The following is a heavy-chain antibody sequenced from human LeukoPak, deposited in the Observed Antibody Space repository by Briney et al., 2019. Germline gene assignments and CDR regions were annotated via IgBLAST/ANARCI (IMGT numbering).Heavy chain of an antibody. CDR1: GGSISSGGYY. D-gene: IGHD2-21*02. CDR2: IYYSGTT. Sequence: SETLSLTCTVSGGSISSGGYYWSWIRQHPGKGLEWIGYIYYSGTTYYNPSLKSRLTISVDTSKNQFSLRLSSVTAADTAVYFCARNPVTAQLYFDYRGQGTLVTVSS. V-gene: IGHV4-31*03. J-gene: IGHJ4*02. CDR3: ARNPVTAQLYFDY.